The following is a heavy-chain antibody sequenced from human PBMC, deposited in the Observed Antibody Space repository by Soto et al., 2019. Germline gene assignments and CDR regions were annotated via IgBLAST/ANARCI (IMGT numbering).Heavy chain of an antibody. CDR1: RFSFCDYA. Sequence: CLRLSCTACRFSFCDYAMSSVRQAPGKGLEWISFIRNKAYRGATKYAASVRGRFTISRDDSKSIAYLQMNSLKTADTAVYYCTRGDMALNGYWGKGPLVTVSS. V-gene: IGHV3-49*04. D-gene: IGHD2-15*01. J-gene: IGHJ4*02. CDR2: IRNKAYRGAT. CDR3: TRGDMALNGY.